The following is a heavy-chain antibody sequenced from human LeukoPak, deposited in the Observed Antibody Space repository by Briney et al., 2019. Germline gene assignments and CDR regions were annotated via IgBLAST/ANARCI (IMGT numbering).Heavy chain of an antibody. CDR3: AELGITMIGGV. CDR2: ISSSSSYI. D-gene: IGHD3-10*02. V-gene: IGHV3-21*01. CDR1: GFTFSSYT. Sequence: GGSLRLSCAASGFTFSSYTMNWVRQAPGKGLEWVSSISSSSSYIYYAGSVKGRFTISRDNAENSLYLQMNTLRAEDTAVYYCAELGITMIGGVWGKGTTATISS. J-gene: IGHJ6*04.